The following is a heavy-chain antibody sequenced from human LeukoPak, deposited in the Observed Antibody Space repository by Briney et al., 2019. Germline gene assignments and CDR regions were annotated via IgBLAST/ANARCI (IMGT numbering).Heavy chain of an antibody. Sequence: PSETLSLTCTVSGGSISSSRDFWGWIRQPPGRGLEWIGTISYSGSAYYNPSLKSRVTISLDTSKNQFSLKLSSVTAADTAVYYSARVPDAWGQGTLVTVSS. CDR3: ARVPDA. CDR1: GGSISSSRDF. V-gene: IGHV4-39*07. CDR2: ISYSGSA. J-gene: IGHJ5*02.